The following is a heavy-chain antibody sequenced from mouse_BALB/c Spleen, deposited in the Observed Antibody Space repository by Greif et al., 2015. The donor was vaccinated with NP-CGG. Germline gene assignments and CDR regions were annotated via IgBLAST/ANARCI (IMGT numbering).Heavy chain of an antibody. D-gene: IGHD1-1*01. J-gene: IGHJ2*01. CDR1: GFTFSSYA. Sequence: EVMLVESGGGLVKPGGSLKLSCAASGFTFSSYAMSWVRQTPEKRLEWVATISSGGSYTYYPDSVEGRFTISRDNAKNTLYLQMSSLRSEDTAMYYCARLRSYYFDYWGQGTTLTVSS. CDR2: ISSGGSYT. CDR3: ARLRSYYFDY. V-gene: IGHV5-9-1*01.